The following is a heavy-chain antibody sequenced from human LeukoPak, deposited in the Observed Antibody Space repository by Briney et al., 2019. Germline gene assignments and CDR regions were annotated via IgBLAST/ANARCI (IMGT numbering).Heavy chain of an antibody. Sequence: ASVKVSCKASGGTFSSYAISWVRQAPGRGLEWMGRIIPILGIANYAQKFQGRVTITADKSTSTAYMELSSLRSEDTAVYYCASEYCSSTSCYLTGLGAFDIWGQGTMVTVSS. CDR2: IIPILGIA. J-gene: IGHJ3*02. D-gene: IGHD2-2*01. CDR3: ASEYCSSTSCYLTGLGAFDI. V-gene: IGHV1-69*04. CDR1: GGTFSSYA.